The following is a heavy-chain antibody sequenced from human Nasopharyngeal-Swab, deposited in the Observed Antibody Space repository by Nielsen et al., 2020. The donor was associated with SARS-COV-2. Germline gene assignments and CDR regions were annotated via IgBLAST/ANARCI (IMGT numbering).Heavy chain of an antibody. CDR1: GFTVSSNY. CDR2: IYSGCST. Sequence: GESLKISCAASGFTVSSNYMSWVRQAPGKGLEWVSVIYSGCSTYYADSVKGRLTISRDNSKNTLYLQMNSLRAEDTAVYYCAREMGIAAPWGDYYGMDVWGQGTTVTVSS. D-gene: IGHD6-13*01. J-gene: IGHJ6*02. V-gene: IGHV3-66*01. CDR3: AREMGIAAPWGDYYGMDV.